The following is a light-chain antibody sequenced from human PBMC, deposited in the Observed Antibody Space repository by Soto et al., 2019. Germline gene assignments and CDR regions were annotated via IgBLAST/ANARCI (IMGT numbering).Light chain of an antibody. CDR1: SGHSSYA. CDR2: LNSDGSH. CDR3: QTWGTGILV. Sequence: QLVLTQSPSASASLGASVKLTCTLSSGHSSYAIAWHQQKPEKGPRYLMKLNSDGSHSKGDGIPDRFSGSSSGAERYLTISRLQSEDEADYYCQTWGTGILVFGGGTKLTVL. J-gene: IGLJ3*02. V-gene: IGLV4-69*01.